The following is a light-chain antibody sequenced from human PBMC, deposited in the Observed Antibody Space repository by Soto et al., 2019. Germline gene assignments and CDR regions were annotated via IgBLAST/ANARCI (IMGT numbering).Light chain of an antibody. CDR1: QDIRSY. CDR3: QQGYSTQWT. V-gene: IGKV1-39*01. CDR2: ATS. Sequence: DIQMTQSPSSLSASVGDRVSITCRASQDIRSYLNWYQQKPGKAPELLIYATSNLQSGAPPRFSASGSGTDFTLNISSLQPEDFANYYWQQGYSTQWTSRQGTKVEIK. J-gene: IGKJ1*01.